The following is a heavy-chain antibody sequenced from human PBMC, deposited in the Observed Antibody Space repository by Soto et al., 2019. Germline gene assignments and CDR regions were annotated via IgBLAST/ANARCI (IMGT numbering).Heavy chain of an antibody. CDR1: GGSISSYY. CDR2: IYHSGST. D-gene: IGHD6-25*01. CDR3: ARAERGGPAAPNDAFDI. J-gene: IGHJ3*02. Sequence: SETLSLTCTVSGGSISSYYWSWIRQPPGKGLEWIGEIYHSGSTNYNPSLKSRVTISVDTSKNQFSLKLSSVTAADTAVYYCARAERGGPAAPNDAFDIWGQGTMVTVSS. V-gene: IGHV4-59*12.